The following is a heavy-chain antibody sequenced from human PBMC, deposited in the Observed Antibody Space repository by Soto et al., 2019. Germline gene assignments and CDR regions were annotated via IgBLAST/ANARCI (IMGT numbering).Heavy chain of an antibody. J-gene: IGHJ6*02. Sequence: LSCTVSGCKFSGFGRHRVRQGTGKGLAWVAVVSYDGSNKYYADSVKGRFTISRDNSKNTLYLQMHSLRAEDTAVYSCALDSFERSWGSRCAHGMGVWAQG. D-gene: IGHD3-16*01. CDR2: VSYDGSNK. CDR1: GCKFSGFG. V-gene: IGHV3-30-3*01. CDR3: ALDSFERSWGSRCAHGMGV.